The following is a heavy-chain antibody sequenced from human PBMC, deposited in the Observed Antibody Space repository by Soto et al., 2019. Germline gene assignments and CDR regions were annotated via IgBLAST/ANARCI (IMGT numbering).Heavy chain of an antibody. Sequence: PGESLKISCKGSGYSFTSYWICWVRQMPGKGLEWMGIIYPGDSDTRYSPSFQGQVTISADKSISTAYLQWSSLKASDTAMYYCARLGAITIFGVVNSWFDPWGQGTLVTAPQ. CDR2: IYPGDSDT. V-gene: IGHV5-51*01. CDR3: ARLGAITIFGVVNSWFDP. J-gene: IGHJ5*02. CDR1: GYSFTSYW. D-gene: IGHD3-3*01.